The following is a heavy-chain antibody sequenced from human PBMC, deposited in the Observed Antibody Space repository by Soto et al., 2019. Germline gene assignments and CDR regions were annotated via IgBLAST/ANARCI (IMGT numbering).Heavy chain of an antibody. CDR1: GGTFSSYA. J-gene: IGHJ6*02. Sequence: ASVKVSCKASGGTFSSYAISWVRQAPGQGLEWMGGIIPIFGTANYAQKFQGRVTITADESTSTAYMELSSLRSEDTAVYYCARDTHYGGNSDYYYGMDVWGQGTTVTVSS. CDR3: ARDTHYGGNSDYYYGMDV. CDR2: IIPIFGTA. D-gene: IGHD4-17*01. V-gene: IGHV1-69*13.